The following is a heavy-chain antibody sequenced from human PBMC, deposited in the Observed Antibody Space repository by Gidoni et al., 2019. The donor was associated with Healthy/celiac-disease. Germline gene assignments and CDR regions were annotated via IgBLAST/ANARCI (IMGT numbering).Heavy chain of an antibody. Sequence: EVQLVESGGGLVQPGGSLRLSCAASGFTFSSYSMNWVRQAPGKGLEWVSYISSSSSTIYYADSVKGRFTISRDNAKNSLYLQMNSLRDEDTAVYYCARDYRSRGTFGDWFDPWGQGTLVTVSS. D-gene: IGHD3-10*01. CDR1: GFTFSSYS. V-gene: IGHV3-48*02. CDR3: ARDYRSRGTFGDWFDP. CDR2: ISSSSSTI. J-gene: IGHJ5*02.